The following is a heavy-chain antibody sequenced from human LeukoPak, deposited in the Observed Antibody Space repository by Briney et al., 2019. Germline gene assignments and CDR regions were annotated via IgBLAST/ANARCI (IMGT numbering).Heavy chain of an antibody. D-gene: IGHD1-7*01. CDR1: GFTFDDYA. J-gene: IGHJ4*02. CDR3: AKETNYFTYFVDY. V-gene: IGHV3-23*01. Sequence: GGSLRLSCAASGFTFDDYAMHWVRQAPGKGLEWVSAISGSGGSTYYADSVKGRFTISRDNSKNTLYLQMNSLRAEDTAVYYCAKETNYFTYFVDYWGQGTLVTVSS. CDR2: ISGSGGST.